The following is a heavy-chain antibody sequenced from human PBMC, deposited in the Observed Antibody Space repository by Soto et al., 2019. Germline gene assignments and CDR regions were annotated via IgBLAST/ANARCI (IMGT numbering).Heavy chain of an antibody. CDR2: ISYDGSNK. CDR3: AKDMTMIVVVKENWFDP. J-gene: IGHJ5*02. Sequence: QVQLVESGGGVVQPGRSLRLSCAASGFTFSSNGMHWVRQAPGRGLEWVAVISYDGSNKNYAESVKGRFTISRDNSKNTLYLQMNSLRAEDTAVYYCAKDMTMIVVVKENWFDPWGQGTLVTVSS. CDR1: GFTFSSNG. V-gene: IGHV3-30*18. D-gene: IGHD3-22*01.